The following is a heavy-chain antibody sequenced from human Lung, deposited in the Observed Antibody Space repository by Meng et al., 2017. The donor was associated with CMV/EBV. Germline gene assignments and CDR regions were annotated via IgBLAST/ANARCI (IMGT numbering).Heavy chain of an antibody. CDR2: IYHSGST. CDR1: GYSISSGYY. V-gene: IGHV4-38-2*02. J-gene: IGHJ4*02. CDR3: ARDNWNYDQKLFDY. D-gene: IGHD1-7*01. Sequence: SXTXSLXCTVSGYSISSGYYWGWIRQPPGKGLEWIGSIYHSGSTYYNPSIKSRVTISVDTSKNQFSLKLSSVTAADTAVYYCARDNWNYDQKLFDYWGQGTXVTVSS.